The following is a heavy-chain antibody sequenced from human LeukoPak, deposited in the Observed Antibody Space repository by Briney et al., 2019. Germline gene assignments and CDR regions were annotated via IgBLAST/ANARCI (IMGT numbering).Heavy chain of an antibody. D-gene: IGHD3-3*01. CDR2: IYYSGST. V-gene: IGHV4-39*01. CDR3: ARLRFDFWSGYTHPYFDY. CDR1: GGSISSSSYY. Sequence: SETLSLTCTVSGGSISSSSYYWGWIRQPPGKGLEWIGSIYYSGSTYYNPSLKSRVTISVDTSKNQFSLKLSSVAATDTAVYFCARLRFDFWSGYTHPYFDYWGQGTLVTVSS. J-gene: IGHJ4*02.